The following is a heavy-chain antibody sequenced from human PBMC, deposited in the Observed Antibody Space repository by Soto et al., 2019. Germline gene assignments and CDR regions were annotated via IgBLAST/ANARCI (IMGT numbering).Heavy chain of an antibody. V-gene: IGHV2-5*01. J-gene: IGHJ4*02. D-gene: IGHD4-17*01. CDR1: GFSLSTSGEG. CDR3: AHSPYGDYVGDWDY. Sequence: QIILKESGPTLVKPTQTLTLTCSFSGFSLSTSGEGVGWIRQPPRKALEWLALIYWNDDKRYNPSLKSRLNISKDTSKNQVVLTMTNMDPADTATYFCAHSPYGDYVGDWDYWGQGTLVTVSS. CDR2: IYWNDDK.